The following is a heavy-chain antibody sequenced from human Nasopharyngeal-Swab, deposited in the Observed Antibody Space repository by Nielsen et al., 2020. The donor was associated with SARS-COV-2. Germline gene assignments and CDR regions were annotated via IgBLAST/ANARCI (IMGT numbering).Heavy chain of an antibody. CDR1: GYTFTGYY. CDR3: ARVDTAMEVIYYYYGMDV. V-gene: IGHV1-2*06. D-gene: IGHD5-18*01. CDR2: INPNSGGT. J-gene: IGHJ6*02. Sequence: ASVKVSYKASGYTFTGYYMHWVRQAPGQGLEWMGRINPNSGGTNYAQKFQGRVTMTRDTSISTAYMELSRLRSDDTAVYYCARVDTAMEVIYYYYGMDVWGQGTTVTVSS.